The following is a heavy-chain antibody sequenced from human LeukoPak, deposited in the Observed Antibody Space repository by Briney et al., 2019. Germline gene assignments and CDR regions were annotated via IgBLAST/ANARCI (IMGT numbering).Heavy chain of an antibody. D-gene: IGHD1-26*01. CDR1: GASITTSGYY. V-gene: IGHV4-39*01. J-gene: IGHJ4*02. CDR3: ARHNDGSYSEDY. CDR2: LHYSGRA. Sequence: SETLSLTCTVSGASITTSGYYWGWVRQSPGKGLEWIGSLHYSGRAYYGPSLKSRVTISGDTSKNQFSLKLSSVTAADTAVYYCARHNDGSYSEDYWGQGTLVTVSS.